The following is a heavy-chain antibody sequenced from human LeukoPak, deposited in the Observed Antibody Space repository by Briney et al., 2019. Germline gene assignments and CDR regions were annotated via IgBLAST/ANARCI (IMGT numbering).Heavy chain of an antibody. J-gene: IGHJ4*02. CDR2: IYYSGST. D-gene: IGHD2-2*01. CDR1: GGSIRRGGYY. CDR3: ARGEYQLSTFDY. Sequence: SETLSLTCTVSGGSIRRGGYYWSWIRQHPGEGLEWIGYIYYSGSTYYNPSLKSRVTISVDTSKNQFSLKLSSVTAADTAVYYCARGEYQLSTFDYWGQGTLVTVSS. V-gene: IGHV4-31*03.